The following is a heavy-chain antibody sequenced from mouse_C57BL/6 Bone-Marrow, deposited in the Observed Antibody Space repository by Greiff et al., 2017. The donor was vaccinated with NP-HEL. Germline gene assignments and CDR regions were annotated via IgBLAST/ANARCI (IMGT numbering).Heavy chain of an antibody. CDR3: ARLAYGSSYVVWFAY. D-gene: IGHD1-1*01. Sequence: EVQLVESGAGLVQPGASLKLSCAASGFTFSDYYMYWVRQTPEQSLEWVAYISNGGGSTYYPDTVKGRFTISRDNAKNTLYLQMSRLKSEDTAMYYCARLAYGSSYVVWFAYWGQGTLVTVSA. J-gene: IGHJ3*01. V-gene: IGHV5-12*01. CDR1: GFTFSDYY. CDR2: ISNGGGST.